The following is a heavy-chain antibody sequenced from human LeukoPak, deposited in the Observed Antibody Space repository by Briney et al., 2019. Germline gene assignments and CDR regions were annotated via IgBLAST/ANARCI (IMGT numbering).Heavy chain of an antibody. Sequence: SGGSLRLSCAASGFTFSSYEMNWVRQAPGKGLEWVSYISSSGSTIYYADSVKGRFTISRDNAKNSLYLQMNSLRAEDTAVYYCARDLRGAGIRFIDYWGQGTLVTVSS. D-gene: IGHD3-3*02. J-gene: IGHJ4*02. CDR3: ARDLRGAGIRFIDY. V-gene: IGHV3-48*03. CDR1: GFTFSSYE. CDR2: ISSSGSTI.